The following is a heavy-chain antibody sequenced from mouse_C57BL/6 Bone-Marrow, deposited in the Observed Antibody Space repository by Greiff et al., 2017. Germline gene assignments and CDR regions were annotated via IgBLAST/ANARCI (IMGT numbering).Heavy chain of an antibody. V-gene: IGHV1-5*01. Sequence: VQLQQSGTVLARPGASVKMSCKTSGYTFTSYWMHWVKQRPGQGLEWIGAIYPGNSDTSYNQKFKGKAKLTAVTSASTAYMELSSLTNEDSAVYYCTRYDYYSLTTRGDYWGQGTSVTVSS. CDR1: GYTFTSYW. CDR2: IYPGNSDT. J-gene: IGHJ4*01. D-gene: IGHD2-12*01. CDR3: TRYDYYSLTTRGDY.